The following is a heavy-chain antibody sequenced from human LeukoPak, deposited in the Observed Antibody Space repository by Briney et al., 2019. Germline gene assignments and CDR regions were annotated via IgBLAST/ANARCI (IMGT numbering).Heavy chain of an antibody. Sequence: GGSLRLSCAASGFTFSSYSMNWVRQAPGKGLEWVSSISSGSSYIYYADSVKGRFTISRDNAKNSLYLQMNSLRAEDTAVYYCARDLSLYCSGGSCYSLNYWGQGTLVTVSS. V-gene: IGHV3-21*01. CDR1: GFTFSSYS. J-gene: IGHJ4*02. CDR2: ISSGSSYI. CDR3: ARDLSLYCSGGSCYSLNY. D-gene: IGHD2-15*01.